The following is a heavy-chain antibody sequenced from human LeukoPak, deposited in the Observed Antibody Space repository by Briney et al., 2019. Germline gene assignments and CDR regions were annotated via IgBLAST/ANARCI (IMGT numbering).Heavy chain of an antibody. CDR1: GFTFSDYY. D-gene: IGHD3-10*01. J-gene: IGHJ6*03. CDR3: ARRGSIWFGESHYYYYMDV. Sequence: GGSLRLSCAASGFTFSDYYMSWIRQASGKGLEWVSYISSSGSTIYYADSVKGRFTISRDNAKNSLYLQMNSLRAEDTAVYYCARRGSIWFGESHYYYYMDVWGKGTTVTISS. CDR2: ISSSGSTI. V-gene: IGHV3-11*01.